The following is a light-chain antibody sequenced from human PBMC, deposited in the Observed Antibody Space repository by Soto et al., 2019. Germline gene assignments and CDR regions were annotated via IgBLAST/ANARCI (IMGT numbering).Light chain of an antibody. CDR2: GAS. Sequence: EIVLTQSPGTLSLSPGERATLSCRASQSVSSSYLAWYQQKPGQAPRLLMYGASNRATGIPDRFGGSGSGTDFTLTISRLEPEDFAVYYCQQYGRSPNTFGGGTKVDI. J-gene: IGKJ4*01. CDR3: QQYGRSPNT. V-gene: IGKV3-20*01. CDR1: QSVSSSY.